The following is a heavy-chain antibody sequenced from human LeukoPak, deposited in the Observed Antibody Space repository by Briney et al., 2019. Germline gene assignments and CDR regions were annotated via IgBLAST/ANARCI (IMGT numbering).Heavy chain of an antibody. CDR2: IIPIFGTA. CDR3: ARVPGGTQSSI. D-gene: IGHD6-13*01. CDR1: GGTYSSYA. Sequence: GASVKVSCKASGGTYSSYAISWVRQAPGQGLEWMGGIIPIFGTANYAQKFQGRVTITADESTSTAYMELSSLRSEDTAVYYCARVPGGTQSSIWGQGTMVTVSS. J-gene: IGHJ3*02. V-gene: IGHV1-69*13.